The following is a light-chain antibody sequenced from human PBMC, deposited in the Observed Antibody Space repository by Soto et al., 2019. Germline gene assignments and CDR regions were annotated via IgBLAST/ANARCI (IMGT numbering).Light chain of an antibody. Sequence: QSALTQPPSASGSPGQSVTISCTGTSSDVGGYNYVSWYQQHPGKAPKLMIYEVSKRPSGVPDRFSGSKSGNTASLTVSGLRSEDEADYCCRSYAGSNNLVFGGGTKLTVL. J-gene: IGLJ2*01. CDR3: RSYAGSNNLV. CDR2: EVS. CDR1: SSDVGGYNY. V-gene: IGLV2-8*01.